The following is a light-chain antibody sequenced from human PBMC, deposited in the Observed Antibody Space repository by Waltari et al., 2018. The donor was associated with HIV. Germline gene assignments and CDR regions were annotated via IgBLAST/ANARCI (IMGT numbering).Light chain of an antibody. CDR2: AAS. Sequence: DIQMTQSPSSLSAFVGDRVTITCRASQNIGTYLNWNQHRSGTPPKPLIYAASILQTGVPSRFSASGSGTDFIFTITSLHPDDLATYYCQQNYSTPPTFGQGTQLELK. CDR3: QQNYSTPPT. CDR1: QNIGTY. V-gene: IGKV1-39*01. J-gene: IGKJ2*01.